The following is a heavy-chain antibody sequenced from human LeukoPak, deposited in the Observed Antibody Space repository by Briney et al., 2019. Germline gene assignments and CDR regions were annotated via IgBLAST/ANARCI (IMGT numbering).Heavy chain of an antibody. Sequence: KPGGSLRLSCTASGFTFSNTRMTWVRQGPGKGLEWVGRIKSKTDGGTTDYAAPVKGRFTISRDDSENTLYLQMSSLKPEDTAVYYCMTSATVVTGYWGQGTLVTVSS. CDR2: IKSKTDGGTT. CDR1: GFTFSNTR. CDR3: MTSATVVTGY. D-gene: IGHD4-23*01. J-gene: IGHJ4*02. V-gene: IGHV3-15*01.